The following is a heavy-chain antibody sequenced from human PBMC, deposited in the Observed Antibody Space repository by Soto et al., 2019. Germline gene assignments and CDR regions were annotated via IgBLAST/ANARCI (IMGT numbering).Heavy chain of an antibody. CDR3: ARMASAGTLNWFDP. J-gene: IGHJ5*02. CDR2: MNPGSGKT. V-gene: IGHV1-8*02. Sequence: ASVKVACQASGYTFINFDISFVLQAAGQGLEWLGWMNPGSGKTGYASKFQGRVAMTRDASTGTSHLELSSLTSDDTAVYYCARMASAGTLNWFDPWGQGTLVTV. D-gene: IGHD6-13*01. CDR1: GYTFINFD.